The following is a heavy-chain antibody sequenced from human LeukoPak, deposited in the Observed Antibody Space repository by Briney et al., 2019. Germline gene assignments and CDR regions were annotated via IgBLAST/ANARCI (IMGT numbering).Heavy chain of an antibody. V-gene: IGHV3-23*01. CDR3: AKDYSYSSGWYLDY. J-gene: IGHJ4*02. CDR1: GXTFSSYA. D-gene: IGHD6-19*01. Sequence: GGSLRLSCAASGXTFSSYAMSWVRQAPGKGLEWVSATSGSGGSTYYADSVKGRFTISRDNSKNTLYLQMNSLRAEDTAVYYCAKDYSYSSGWYLDYWGQGTLVTVSS. CDR2: TSGSGGST.